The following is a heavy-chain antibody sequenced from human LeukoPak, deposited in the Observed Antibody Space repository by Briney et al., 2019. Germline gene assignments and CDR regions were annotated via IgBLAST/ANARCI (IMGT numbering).Heavy chain of an antibody. D-gene: IGHD1-26*01. V-gene: IGHV3-21*01. CDR2: ISGSSSYI. CDR1: GFTFSTYN. CDR3: ARDLLGWELHYFDY. J-gene: IGHJ4*02. Sequence: GGSLRLSCAASGFTFSTYNMNWVRQAPGKGLEWVSSISGSSSYIYYADSVKGRFSISRDNAKNSLYLQMNSLKAEDTAVYYCARDLLGWELHYFDYWGQGTLVTVSS.